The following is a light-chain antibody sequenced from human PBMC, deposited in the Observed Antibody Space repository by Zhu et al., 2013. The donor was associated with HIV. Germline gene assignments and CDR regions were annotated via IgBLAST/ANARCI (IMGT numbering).Light chain of an antibody. CDR2: GAS. J-gene: IGKJ2*03. Sequence: IVLTQSPDTLSLSPGERATLSCRADQIFSSSYLAWYQQKPGQAPRLLIYGASTRATGIPARFSGSGSGTEFTLTISSLQSEDFAVYYCQQYNDWPYSFGQGTKLEIK. CDR1: QIFSSSY. CDR3: QQYNDWPYS. V-gene: IGKV3-15*01.